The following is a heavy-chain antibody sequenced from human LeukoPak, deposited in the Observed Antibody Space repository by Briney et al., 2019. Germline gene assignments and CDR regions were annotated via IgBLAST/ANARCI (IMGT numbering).Heavy chain of an antibody. V-gene: IGHV3-48*01. CDR1: GFTFSSYS. J-gene: IGHJ4*02. Sequence: PGGSLRLSCAASGFTFSSYSMNWVRQAPGKGLEWVSYISSSSSTIYYADSVKGRFTISRDNSKNTLYLQMNSLRAEDTAVYYCVDYGDYAPLDYWGQGTLVTVSS. CDR2: ISSSSSTI. CDR3: VDYGDYAPLDY. D-gene: IGHD4-17*01.